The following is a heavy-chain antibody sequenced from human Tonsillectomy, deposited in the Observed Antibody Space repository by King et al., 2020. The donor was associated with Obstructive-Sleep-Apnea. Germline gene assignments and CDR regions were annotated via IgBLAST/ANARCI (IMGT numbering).Heavy chain of an antibody. D-gene: IGHD3-3*02. CDR3: AREIRSRNSY. CDR2: ISYDGNTE. CDR1: EFTFSDYT. J-gene: IGHJ4*02. V-gene: IGHV3-30*04. Sequence: VQLVESGGGVVQPGRSLRLSCAASEFTFSDYTMHWVRQAPGKGLEWVADISYDGNTEYYADSVKGRFTISRDNSKNPLYLQMNTLRAEDTALYYCAREIRSRNSYWGQGTLVTVSS.